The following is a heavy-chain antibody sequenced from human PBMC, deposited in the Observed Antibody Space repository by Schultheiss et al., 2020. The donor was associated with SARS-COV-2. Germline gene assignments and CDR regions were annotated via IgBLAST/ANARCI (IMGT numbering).Heavy chain of an antibody. CDR2: ISYDGSNK. D-gene: IGHD3-3*01. CDR3: ARSGSDYGMDV. V-gene: IGHV3-30*04. J-gene: IGHJ6*02. Sequence: GESLKISCSASGFTFSSYAMHWVRQAPGKGLEWVAVISYDGSNKYYADSVKGRFTISRDNSKNTLYLQMNSLRAEDTAVYYCARSGSDYGMDVWGQGTTVTVSS. CDR1: GFTFSSYA.